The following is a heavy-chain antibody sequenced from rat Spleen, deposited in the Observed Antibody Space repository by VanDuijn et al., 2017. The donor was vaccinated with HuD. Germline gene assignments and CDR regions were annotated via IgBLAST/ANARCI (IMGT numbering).Heavy chain of an antibody. V-gene: IGHV5-29*01. CDR1: GFTFSNYG. Sequence: EVQLVESGGGLVQPGRSLKLSCEASGFTFSNYGMAWVRQAPTKGLEWVATISHDDPNTYYRDSVKGRFTISRDNAKSTLYLQMNSLRSEDTATYYCTREGGLEGILGFDYWGQGTLVTVSS. CDR2: ISHDDPNT. CDR3: TREGGLEGILGFDY. J-gene: IGHJ3*01. D-gene: IGHD1-6*01.